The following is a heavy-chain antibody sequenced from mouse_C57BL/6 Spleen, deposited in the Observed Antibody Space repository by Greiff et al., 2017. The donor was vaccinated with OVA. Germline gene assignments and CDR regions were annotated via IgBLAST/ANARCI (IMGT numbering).Heavy chain of an antibody. Sequence: VKLQESGPGLVAPSQSLSITCTVSGFSLTSYAISWVRQPPGKGLEWLGVIWTGGGTNYNSALKSRLSISKDNSKSQVFLKMTSLQTDDTARYYCVKGEPYYYAMDYWGQGTSVTVSS. CDR1: GFSLTSYA. CDR2: IWTGGGT. J-gene: IGHJ4*01. V-gene: IGHV2-9-1*01. CDR3: VKGEPYYYAMDY.